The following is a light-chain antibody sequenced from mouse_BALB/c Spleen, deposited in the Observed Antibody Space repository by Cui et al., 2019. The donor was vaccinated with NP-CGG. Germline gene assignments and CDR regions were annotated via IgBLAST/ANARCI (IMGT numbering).Light chain of an antibody. CDR3: ALWYSNHWV. CDR1: SGVVTTSND. Sequence: QAVVTQESALTTSPGETVTLTCRSSSGVVTTSNDANWVQEKPDHLFTGLIGGTNNRVPGVPARFSGSLIGDKAALTITGAQTEDEAIYFCALWYSNHWVFGGGTKLTVL. J-gene: IGLJ1*01. V-gene: IGLV1*01. CDR2: GTN.